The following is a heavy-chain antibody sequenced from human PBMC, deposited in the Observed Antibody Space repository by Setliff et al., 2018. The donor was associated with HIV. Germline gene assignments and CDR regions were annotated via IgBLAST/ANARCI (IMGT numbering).Heavy chain of an antibody. V-gene: IGHV4-4*07. CDR2: IYNSGTT. CDR1: GGSFSSCY. CDR3: ARDRHSSGLGSCGP. D-gene: IGHD3-10*01. J-gene: IGHJ5*02. Sequence: SETLSLTCTISGGSFSSCYWSWIRQPAGRGLEWIGRIYNSGTTNYNPSLKSRVTMSVDTSKNQFSLKLTSVTAAGTAVYYCARDRHSSGLGSCGPWGPGILVTVSS.